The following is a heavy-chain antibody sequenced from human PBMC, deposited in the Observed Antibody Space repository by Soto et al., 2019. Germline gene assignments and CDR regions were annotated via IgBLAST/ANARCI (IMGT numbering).Heavy chain of an antibody. D-gene: IGHD3-10*01. Sequence: GALRLSCAASGFTFSSYAMSWVRQAPGKGLEWVSAISGSGGSTYYADSVKGRFTISRDNSKNTLYLQMNSLRAEDTAVYYCAKSLYGSGASFAYWGQGTLVTVSS. CDR3: AKSLYGSGASFAY. CDR1: GFTFSSYA. V-gene: IGHV3-23*01. J-gene: IGHJ4*02. CDR2: ISGSGGST.